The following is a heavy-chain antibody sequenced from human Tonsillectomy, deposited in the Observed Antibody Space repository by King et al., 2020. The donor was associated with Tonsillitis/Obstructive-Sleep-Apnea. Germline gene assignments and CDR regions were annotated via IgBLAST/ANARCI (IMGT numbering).Heavy chain of an antibody. Sequence: QLQESGPGLVKPSETLSLTCTVSGGSISYYYWSWIRQPPGKGLEWIGYISYSGSTNYNPSLKSRVTISVDTSKSQFSLKLSSVTAADTAVYSCARDGEEFDFWSGSLPHDAFAIWGQGTMVTVSS. CDR3: ARDGEEFDFWSGSLPHDAFAI. V-gene: IGHV4-59*01. J-gene: IGHJ3*02. CDR2: ISYSGST. CDR1: GGSISYYY. D-gene: IGHD3-3*01.